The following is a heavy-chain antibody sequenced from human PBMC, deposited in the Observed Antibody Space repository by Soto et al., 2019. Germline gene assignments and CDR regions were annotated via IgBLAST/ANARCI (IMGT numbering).Heavy chain of an antibody. CDR1: GGTFSSYT. CDR3: ASLDGTYCSSTSCSYYYYMDV. D-gene: IGHD2-2*01. Sequence: ASVKVSCKASGGTFSSYTISWVRQAPGQGLEWMGRIIPILGIANYAQKFQGRVTITADKSTSTAYMELSSLRSEDTAVYYCASLDGTYCSSTSCSYYYYMDVWGKGTTVTVSS. CDR2: IIPILGIA. V-gene: IGHV1-69*02. J-gene: IGHJ6*03.